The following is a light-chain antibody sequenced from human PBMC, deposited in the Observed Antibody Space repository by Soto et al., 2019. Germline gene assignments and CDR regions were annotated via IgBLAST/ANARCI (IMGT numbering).Light chain of an antibody. V-gene: IGKV1-9*01. J-gene: IGKJ4*01. CDR1: QGISSY. Sequence: QLTQSPSSLSASVGDRVTITCRASQGISSYLAWYQQKPGKAPKLLIYAASTLQSGVPSRFSGSGSGTDFTLIISSLQPEDFATYYCQHLNSYPLTFGGGTKVEI. CDR2: AAS. CDR3: QHLNSYPLT.